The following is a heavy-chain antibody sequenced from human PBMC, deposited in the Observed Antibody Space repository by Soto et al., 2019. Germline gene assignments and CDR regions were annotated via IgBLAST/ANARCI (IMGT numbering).Heavy chain of an antibody. CDR3: AKGALWFGEFSNFDY. J-gene: IGHJ4*02. CDR1: GFTFSSYG. V-gene: IGHV3-30*18. D-gene: IGHD3-10*01. CDR2: ISYDGSNK. Sequence: GGSLRLSCAASGFTFSSYGMHWVRQAPGKGLEWVAVISYDGSNKYYADSVKGRFTISRDNSKNTLYLQMNSLRAEDTAVYYCAKGALWFGEFSNFDYWGQGTLVTVSS.